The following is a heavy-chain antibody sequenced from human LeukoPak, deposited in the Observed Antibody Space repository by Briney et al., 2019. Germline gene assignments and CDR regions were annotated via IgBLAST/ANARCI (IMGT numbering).Heavy chain of an antibody. D-gene: IGHD2-15*01. CDR3: ATYGHTSGGFTFEY. CDR2: IILSGST. CDR1: GGSIGSSNW. J-gene: IGHJ4*02. Sequence: SGTLSLTCAVSGGSIGSSNWWSWVRQPPLKGLEWIGEIILSGSTHYNPSLRSRVTISLDKSRNQFSLRLTSVTAADTAVYYCATYGHTSGGFTFEYWGQGALVTVYS. V-gene: IGHV4-4*02.